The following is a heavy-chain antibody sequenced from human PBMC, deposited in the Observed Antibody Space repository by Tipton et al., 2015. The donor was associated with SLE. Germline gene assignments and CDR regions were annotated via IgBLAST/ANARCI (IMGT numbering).Heavy chain of an antibody. CDR3: ARERVAARPDAFDI. CDR2: IKQDGSEK. Sequence: YLRLSCAASGFTFSSYWMSWVRLAPGKGLEWVANIKQDGSEKYYVDSVKGRFTISRDNAKNSLYLQMNSLGAEDTTVYYGARERVAARPDAFDIWGQGTMVTVSS. J-gene: IGHJ3*02. D-gene: IGHD6-6*01. CDR1: GFTFSSYW. V-gene: IGHV3-7*05.